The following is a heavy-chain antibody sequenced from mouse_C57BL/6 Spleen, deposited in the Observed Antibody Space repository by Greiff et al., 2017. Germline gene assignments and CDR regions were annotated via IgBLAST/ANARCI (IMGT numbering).Heavy chain of an antibody. CDR2: IWSGGST. V-gene: IGHV2-2*01. D-gene: IGHD1-1*01. Sequence: QVQLKQSGPGLVQPSQSLSITCTVSGFSLTSYGVHWVRQSPGKGLEWLVVIWSGGSTDYNAAFISRLSISKDNSKSQVFFKMNSLQADDTAIYYCARNRGGGSSFLWAYWGQGTLLTVSA. CDR3: ARNRGGGSSFLWAY. J-gene: IGHJ3*01. CDR1: GFSLTSYG.